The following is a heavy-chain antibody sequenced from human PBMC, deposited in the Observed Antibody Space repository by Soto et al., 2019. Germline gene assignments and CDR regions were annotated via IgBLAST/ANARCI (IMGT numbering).Heavy chain of an antibody. D-gene: IGHD1-26*01. CDR1: CGSFSSYY. Sequence: PSETLSLTCAVYCGSFSSYYWSWIRQPPGKGLEWIGEINHSGSTNYNPSLKSRVTMSVDTSKNQFSLKLSSVTAADTAVYYCARVSGSYYYGMDVWGQGITVTVSS. V-gene: IGHV4-34*01. CDR3: ARVSGSYYYGMDV. CDR2: INHSGST. J-gene: IGHJ6*02.